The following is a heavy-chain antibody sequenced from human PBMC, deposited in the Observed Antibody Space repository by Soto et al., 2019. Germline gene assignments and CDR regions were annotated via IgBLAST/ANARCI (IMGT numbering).Heavy chain of an antibody. D-gene: IGHD2-2*03. CDR1: GYTFTSYG. CDR3: ARVDIVVVPAAMIDTAMVPTYYYYGMDV. V-gene: IGHV1-18*01. CDR2: ISAYNGNT. J-gene: IGHJ6*02. Sequence: ASVKVSCKAPGYTFTSYGISWVRQAPGQGLEWMGWISAYNGNTNYAQKLQGRVTMTTDTSTSTAYMELRSLRSDDTAVYYCARVDIVVVPAAMIDTAMVPTYYYYGMDVWGQGTTVTVSS.